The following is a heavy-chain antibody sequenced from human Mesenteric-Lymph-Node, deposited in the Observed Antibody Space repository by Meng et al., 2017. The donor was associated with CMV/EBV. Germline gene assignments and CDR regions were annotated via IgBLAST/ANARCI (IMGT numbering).Heavy chain of an antibody. D-gene: IGHD1-1*01. V-gene: IGHV1-18*01. CDR2: ISAYNGNT. CDR1: GYTFTSYD. Sequence: ASVKVSCKASGYTFTSYDINWVRQAPGQGLEWMGWISAYNGNTNYAQKLQGRVTMTTDTSTSTAYMELRSLRSDDTAVYYCARSGVREVYYYYGMDVWGQGTTVTVSS. J-gene: IGHJ6*02. CDR3: ARSGVREVYYYYGMDV.